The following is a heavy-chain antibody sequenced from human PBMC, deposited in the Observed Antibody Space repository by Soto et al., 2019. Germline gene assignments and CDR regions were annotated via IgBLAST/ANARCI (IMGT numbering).Heavy chain of an antibody. D-gene: IGHD6-19*01. CDR1: GFTFSSYA. J-gene: IGHJ4*02. Sequence: QVQLVESGGGVVQPGRSLRLSCAASGFTFSSYAMHWVRQAPGKGLEWVAVISYDGSNKYYADSVKGRFTISRDNSKNTLYLQMNSLRAEDTAVYYCARDPTEPIAVAGLDYWGQGTLVTVSS. V-gene: IGHV3-30-3*01. CDR3: ARDPTEPIAVAGLDY. CDR2: ISYDGSNK.